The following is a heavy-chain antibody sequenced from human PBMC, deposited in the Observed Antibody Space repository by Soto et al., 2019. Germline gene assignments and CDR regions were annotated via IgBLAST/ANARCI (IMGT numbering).Heavy chain of an antibody. CDR1: GYTFTSYA. D-gene: IGHD6-13*01. Sequence: QVQHVQSGAEVKKPGASVKVSCKASGYTFTSYAIHWVRQAPGQRPEWMGWINAGNGNTKYSQKLQGRVTITRGTSASTAYRGVSGLRFEDTAVYYCARGSEPAYSSWYVNGDYWGQGTLVTVSS. CDR2: INAGNGNT. J-gene: IGHJ4*02. CDR3: ARGSEPAYSSWYVNGDY. V-gene: IGHV1-3*01.